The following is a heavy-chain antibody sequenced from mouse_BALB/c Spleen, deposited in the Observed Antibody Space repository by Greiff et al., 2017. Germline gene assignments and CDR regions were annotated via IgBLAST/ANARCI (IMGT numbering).Heavy chain of an antibody. CDR1: GFTFSSFG. CDR3: ASGGMDY. Sequence: DVKLVESGGGLVQPGGSRKLSCAASGFTFSSFGMHWVRQAPEKGLEWVAYISSGSSTIYYADTVKGRFTISRDNPKNTLFLQMTSLRSEDTAMYYCASGGMDYWGQGTSVTVSS. V-gene: IGHV5-17*02. J-gene: IGHJ4*01. CDR2: ISSGSSTI.